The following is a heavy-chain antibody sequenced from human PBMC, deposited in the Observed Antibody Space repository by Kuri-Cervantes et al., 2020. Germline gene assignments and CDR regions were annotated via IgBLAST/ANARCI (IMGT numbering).Heavy chain of an antibody. D-gene: IGHD3-22*01. J-gene: IGHJ4*02. V-gene: IGHV3-23*01. CDR1: GFTFSGHG. Sequence: GESLKISCATSGFTFSGHGMSWVRQAPGKGLEWVSTISSTGANTHYADSVKGRFTISRDNSKNTLFLQMNSLRAEDTAVYYCAKDTYYYDRSGFFPIDYWGQGTLVTVSS. CDR3: AKDTYYYDRSGFFPIDY. CDR2: ISSTGANT.